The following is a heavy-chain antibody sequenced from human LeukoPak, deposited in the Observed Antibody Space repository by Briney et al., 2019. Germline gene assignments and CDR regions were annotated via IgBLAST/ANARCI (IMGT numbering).Heavy chain of an antibody. CDR1: GFTFSNYW. CDR3: AKREGYSIFDY. CDR2: MKQDGSEI. J-gene: IGHJ4*02. V-gene: IGHV3-7*03. D-gene: IGHD5-24*01. Sequence: GGSLRLSCAASGFTFSNYWMSWVRLAPGKGLEWVANMKQDGSEIYYADSVKGRFTIARDNAKNSLYLQMNNLRAEDTAVYYCAKREGYSIFDYWGQGTLVTVSS.